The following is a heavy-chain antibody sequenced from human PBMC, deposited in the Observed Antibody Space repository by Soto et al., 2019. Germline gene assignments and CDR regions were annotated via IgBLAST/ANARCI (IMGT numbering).Heavy chain of an antibody. Sequence: GGSLRRSCAGSGFTPTTTPLSWVRQPPGKWLEWVATVSGTASRTYYVNSVKGRFFISRDNSKNTVTLQMNNLTVDDTAVYYCSTSFRYFDNWGQGTRVTVSS. V-gene: IGHV3-23*01. CDR1: GFTPTTTP. CDR2: VSGTASRT. CDR3: STSFRYFDN. D-gene: IGHD3-9*01. J-gene: IGHJ4*02.